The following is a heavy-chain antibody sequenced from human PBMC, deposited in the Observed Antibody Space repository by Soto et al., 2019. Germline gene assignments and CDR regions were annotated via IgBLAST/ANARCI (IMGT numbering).Heavy chain of an antibody. CDR3: VRGGGGGLFDP. Sequence: GGSLRLSCAGSGFTFGDSYMSWIRQAPGKGLEWLSYISPGSRYPAYADSVKGRFTISRDNAERSLYLQMMSLTAEDTAIYYCVRGGGGGLFDPWGQGTMVTVSS. D-gene: IGHD2-15*01. J-gene: IGHJ5*02. V-gene: IGHV3-11*06. CDR2: ISPGSRYP. CDR1: GFTFGDSY.